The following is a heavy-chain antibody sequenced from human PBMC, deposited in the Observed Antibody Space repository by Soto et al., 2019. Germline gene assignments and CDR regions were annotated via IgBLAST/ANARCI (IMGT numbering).Heavy chain of an antibody. CDR2: INPNSGGT. V-gene: IGHV1-2*02. J-gene: IGHJ5*02. CDR1: GYTFTGYY. Sequence: QVQLVQSGAEVKKPGASVKVSCKASGYTFTGYYMHWVRQAPGQGLEWMGWINPNSGGTNYAQKFQGRVTMTRDTSISTAYMELSRLRSDDTAVYYCARDPIYCSSTSCYGIPPYNWFDPWGQGTLVTVSS. D-gene: IGHD2-2*01. CDR3: ARDPIYCSSTSCYGIPPYNWFDP.